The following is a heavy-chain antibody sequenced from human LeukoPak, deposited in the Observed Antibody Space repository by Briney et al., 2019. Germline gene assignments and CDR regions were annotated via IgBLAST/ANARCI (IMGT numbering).Heavy chain of an antibody. CDR3: AKDPRPQPLV. D-gene: IGHD2-2*01. CDR2: ISYDGSNK. J-gene: IGHJ4*02. Sequence: GGSLRLSCAASGFTFSSYDMHWVRQAPGKGLEWVTVISYDGSNKYYGDSVKGRFTISRDNSKNTLYLKMNSLRAEDTAVYYCAKDPRPQPLVWGQGTLVTVSS. V-gene: IGHV3-30*18. CDR1: GFTFSSYD.